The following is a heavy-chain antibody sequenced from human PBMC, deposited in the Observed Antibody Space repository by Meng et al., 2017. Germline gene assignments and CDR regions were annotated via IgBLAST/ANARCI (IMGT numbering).Heavy chain of an antibody. D-gene: IGHD7-27*01. V-gene: IGHV3-23*04. J-gene: IGHJ4*02. Sequence: DVRLVQSGGGLVQPVGSLRLSCAASEFTFSISAMSWVRQAPGKGLEWVSGISGNGGSTFYADSVKGRFTISRDNSKNTLYLQMNSLRVEDTALYYCAKLGSDYWGQGTLVTVSS. CDR3: AKLGSDY. CDR1: EFTFSISA. CDR2: ISGNGGST.